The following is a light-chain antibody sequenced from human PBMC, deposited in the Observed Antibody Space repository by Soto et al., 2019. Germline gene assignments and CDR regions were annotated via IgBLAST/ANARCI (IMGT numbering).Light chain of an antibody. CDR1: QSVSHN. J-gene: IGKJ2*01. CDR3: EQYNSWPHLYT. Sequence: EIVMTQSPATLSVSPGEGATLSCRASQSVSHNLAWYQQKPGQAPRLLIYGASTRATGIPTRFSGSGSGTEFTLTISSLQSEDFAVYYCEQYNSWPHLYTFGQGTQLEIK. V-gene: IGKV3-15*01. CDR2: GAS.